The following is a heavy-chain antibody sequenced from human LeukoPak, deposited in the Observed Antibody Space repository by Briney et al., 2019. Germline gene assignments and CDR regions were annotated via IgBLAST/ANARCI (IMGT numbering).Heavy chain of an antibody. Sequence: GGSLRLSCAASGFTFSSYWMHWVRQAPGKGRVWVSRINSDGSSTSYADSVKGRFTISRDNAKNTLYLQMNSLRAEDTAVYYCAREPSGWYRFYYFDYWGQGTLVTVSS. CDR3: AREPSGWYRFYYFDY. D-gene: IGHD6-19*01. J-gene: IGHJ4*02. CDR2: INSDGSST. CDR1: GFTFSSYW. V-gene: IGHV3-74*01.